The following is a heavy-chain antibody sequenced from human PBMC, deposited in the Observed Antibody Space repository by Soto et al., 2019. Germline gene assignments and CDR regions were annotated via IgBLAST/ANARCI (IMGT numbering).Heavy chain of an antibody. CDR1: GFTFSSYA. Sequence: QPGGSLRLSCAASGFTFSSYAMSWVRQAPGKGLEWVSAISGSGGSTYYADSVKGRFTISRDNSKNTLYLQMNSLRAEDTAVYYCASTKGYCSGGSCYLSWGQGTLVTVSS. J-gene: IGHJ4*02. V-gene: IGHV3-23*01. CDR3: ASTKGYCSGGSCYLS. D-gene: IGHD2-15*01. CDR2: ISGSGGST.